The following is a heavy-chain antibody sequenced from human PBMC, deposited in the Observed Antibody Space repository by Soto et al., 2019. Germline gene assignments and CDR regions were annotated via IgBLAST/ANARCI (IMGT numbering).Heavy chain of an antibody. CDR1: GYTFTSYD. CDR2: MNPNSGNT. D-gene: IGHD3-16*02. Sequence: GASVKVSCKASGYTFTSYDINWVRQATGQGLEWMGWMNPNSGNTGYAQKFQGRVTMTRNTSISTAYMELSSLRSEDTAVYYCARGRSHDHAIMITFGGVIVPTVDAFDIWGQGTMVTVSS. J-gene: IGHJ3*02. V-gene: IGHV1-8*01. CDR3: ARGRSHDHAIMITFGGVIVPTVDAFDI.